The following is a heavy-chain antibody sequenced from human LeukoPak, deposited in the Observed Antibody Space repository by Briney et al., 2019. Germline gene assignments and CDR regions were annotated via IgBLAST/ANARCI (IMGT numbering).Heavy chain of an antibody. D-gene: IGHD3-9*01. J-gene: IGHJ3*02. CDR3: AKFSLDILTGYYNLDAFDI. CDR2: ISGSGGST. V-gene: IGHV3-23*01. Sequence: PGGSLRLSCAASGFTFSSYAMSWVRQAPGKGLEWVSAISGSGGSTYYADSVKGRFTISRDNSKNTLYPQMNSLRAEDTAVYYCAKFSLDILTGYYNLDAFDIWGQGILVTVSS. CDR1: GFTFSSYA.